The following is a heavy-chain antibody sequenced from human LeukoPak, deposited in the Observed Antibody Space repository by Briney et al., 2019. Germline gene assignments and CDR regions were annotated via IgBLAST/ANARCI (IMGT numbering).Heavy chain of an antibody. CDR2: IQYDGSNK. D-gene: IGHD2-2*01. CDR1: GFTLSSYG. J-gene: IGHJ3*02. CDR3: AKLEEDCSSTSCLPIDAFDI. V-gene: IGHV3-30*02. Sequence: GGSLRLSCAASGFTLSSYGIHWVRQAPGKGLEWVAFIQYDGSNKYYADSVKGRFTISRDNSKNTLYLQMNSLRAEDTAVYYCAKLEEDCSSTSCLPIDAFDIWGQGTMVTVSS.